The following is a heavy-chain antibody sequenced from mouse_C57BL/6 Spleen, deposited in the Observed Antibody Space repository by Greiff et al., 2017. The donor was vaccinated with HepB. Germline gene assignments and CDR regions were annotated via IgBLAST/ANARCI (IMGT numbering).Heavy chain of an antibody. V-gene: IGHV1-82*01. CDR1: GYAFSSSW. CDR2: IYPGDGDT. D-gene: IGHD2-3*01. Sequence: VKLVESGPELVKPGASVKISCKASGYAFSSSWMNWVKQRPGKGLEWIGRIYPGDGDTNYNGKFKGKATLTADKSSSTAYMQLSSLTSEDSAVYFCARSDDYDAMDYWGQGTSVTVSS. CDR3: ARSDDYDAMDY. J-gene: IGHJ4*01.